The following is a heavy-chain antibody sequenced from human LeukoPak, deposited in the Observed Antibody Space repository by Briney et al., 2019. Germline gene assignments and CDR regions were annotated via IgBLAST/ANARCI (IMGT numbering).Heavy chain of an antibody. J-gene: IGHJ4*02. D-gene: IGHD5/OR15-5a*01. CDR3: ARQDGYRVPRGY. Sequence: SETLSLTCTVSGGSISSSSYYWGWVRQSPGKGLKWIGAIHYRGTTYYNPSLKSRVTMSVDTSKNQFSLKLTSVTAADTAVYYCARQDGYRVPRGYWGRGPLVTVSS. CDR1: GGSISSSSYY. CDR2: IHYRGTT. V-gene: IGHV4-39*01.